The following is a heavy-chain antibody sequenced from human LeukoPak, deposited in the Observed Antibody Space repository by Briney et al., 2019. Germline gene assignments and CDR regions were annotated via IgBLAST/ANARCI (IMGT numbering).Heavy chain of an antibody. V-gene: IGHV4-61*02. CDR1: GGSISSGSYY. Sequence: PSQTLSLTCTVSGGSISSGSYYWSWIRQPAGKGLEWIGRFYTSGNTNYNPSLKSRVTISLDTSNNQFSLKLSSVTAADTAVYYRARGIGRSSDYWRQGTLVTVSS. CDR3: ARGIGRSSDY. D-gene: IGHD3/OR15-3a*01. CDR2: FYTSGNT. J-gene: IGHJ4*02.